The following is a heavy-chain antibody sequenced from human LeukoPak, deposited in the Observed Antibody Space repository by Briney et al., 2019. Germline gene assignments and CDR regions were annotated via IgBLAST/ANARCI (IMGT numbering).Heavy chain of an antibody. CDR3: ARDGTGEWLAAAGIFDY. CDR2: IYYSGST. Sequence: PSETLSLTCTVSGGSISSSSYYWGWIRQPPGKGLEWIGSIYYSGSTYYNPSLKSRVTISVDTSKNQFSLKLSSVTAADTAVYYCARDGTGEWLAAAGIFDYWGQGTLVTVSS. D-gene: IGHD6-13*01. J-gene: IGHJ4*02. CDR1: GGSISSSSYY. V-gene: IGHV4-39*02.